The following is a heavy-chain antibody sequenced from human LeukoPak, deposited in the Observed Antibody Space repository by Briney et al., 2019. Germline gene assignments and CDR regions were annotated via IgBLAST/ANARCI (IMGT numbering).Heavy chain of an antibody. Sequence: GGSLRLSCAASGFTVSSNYMSWVRQAPGKRLECISVIYSGASGTYYADSVKGRFTISRDSSKDTLYLQMNSLRADDTAVYYCTRAPPECRGDNCPYGADYWGQGTLVTVSS. J-gene: IGHJ4*02. CDR2: IYSGASGT. CDR1: GFTVSSNY. D-gene: IGHD2-15*01. CDR3: TRAPPECRGDNCPYGADY. V-gene: IGHV3-66*01.